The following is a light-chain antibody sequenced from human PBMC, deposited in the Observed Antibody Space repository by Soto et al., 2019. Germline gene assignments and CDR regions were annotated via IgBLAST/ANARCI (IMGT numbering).Light chain of an antibody. CDR3: AAWDDSLNGYV. J-gene: IGLJ1*01. CDR1: SPNIGSNT. CDR2: SNN. Sequence: VLTQPPSASGTPGPGVTIPCSGSSPNIGSNTVNWYQHLPGTAPKLLIYSNNQRPSGVPDRFSGSKSGTSASLAISGLQSEDEADYYWAAWDDSLNGYVFGTGTKVTVL. V-gene: IGLV1-44*01.